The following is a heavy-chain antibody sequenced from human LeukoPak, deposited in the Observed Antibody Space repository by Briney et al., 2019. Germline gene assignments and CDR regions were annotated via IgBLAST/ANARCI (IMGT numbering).Heavy chain of an antibody. D-gene: IGHD3-10*01. J-gene: IGHJ4*02. V-gene: IGHV4-34*01. CDR3: AADYGSGSYSY. CDR1: GGSFSGYY. Sequence: PSETLSLTCAVYGGSFSGYYWSWIRQPPGKGLEWIGEINHSGSTNYNPSLKSRVTISVDTSKNQFSLKLSSVTAADTAVYYCAADYGSGSYSYWGQGTLVTVSS. CDR2: INHSGST.